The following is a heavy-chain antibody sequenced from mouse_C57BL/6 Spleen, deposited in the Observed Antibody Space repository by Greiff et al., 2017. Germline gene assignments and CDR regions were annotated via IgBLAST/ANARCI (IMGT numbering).Heavy chain of an antibody. Sequence: EVQRVESGGGLVKPGGSLKLSCAASGFTFSSYAMSWVRQTPEKRLEWVATISDGGSYTYYPDNVKGRFTISRDNAKNNLYLQMSHLKSEDTAMYYCARDRNYDGYYGFDYWGQGTTLTVSS. CDR2: ISDGGSYT. D-gene: IGHD2-3*01. CDR3: ARDRNYDGYYGFDY. J-gene: IGHJ2*01. V-gene: IGHV5-4*01. CDR1: GFTFSSYA.